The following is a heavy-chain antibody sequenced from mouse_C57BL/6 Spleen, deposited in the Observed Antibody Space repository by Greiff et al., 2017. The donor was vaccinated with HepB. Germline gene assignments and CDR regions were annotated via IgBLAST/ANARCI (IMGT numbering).Heavy chain of an antibody. CDR2: IRLKSDNYAT. V-gene: IGHV6-3*01. J-gene: IGHJ1*03. CDR1: GFTFSNYW. Sequence: EVKVVESGGGLVQPGGSMKLSCVASGFTFSNYWMNWVRQSPEKGLEWVAQIRLKSDNYATHYAESVKGRFTISRDDSKSSVYLQMNNLRAEDTGIYYCTGGYDDLHWYFDVWGTGTTVTVSS. D-gene: IGHD2-2*01. CDR3: TGGYDDLHWYFDV.